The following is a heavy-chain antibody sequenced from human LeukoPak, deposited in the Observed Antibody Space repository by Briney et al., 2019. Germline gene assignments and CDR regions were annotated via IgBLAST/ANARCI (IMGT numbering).Heavy chain of an antibody. Sequence: GGSLRLSCAASGFTFSSYAMSWVRQAPGRGWEWVSAISGSGGSTYYADSVKGRFTISRDNSKNTLYLQMNSLRAEDTAVYYCAKDLEGGDGYNLDYWGQGTLVTVSS. V-gene: IGHV3-23*01. CDR1: GFTFSSYA. J-gene: IGHJ4*02. CDR3: AKDLEGGDGYNLDY. D-gene: IGHD5-24*01. CDR2: ISGSGGST.